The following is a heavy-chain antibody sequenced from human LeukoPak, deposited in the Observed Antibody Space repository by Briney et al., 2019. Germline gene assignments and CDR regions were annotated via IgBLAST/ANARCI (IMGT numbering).Heavy chain of an antibody. CDR2: ISGSGGSA. J-gene: IGHJ5*02. CDR1: GFTFSSYA. CDR3: AKWGYCSSTSCYVDWFDP. D-gene: IGHD2-2*01. V-gene: IGHV3-23*01. Sequence: GGSLRLSCAASGFTFSSYAMSWVRQAPGKGLEWVSAISGSGGSAYYADSVKGRFTISRDNSKSTLYLQMNSLRAEDTAVYYCAKWGYCSSTSCYVDWFDPWGQGTLVTVSS.